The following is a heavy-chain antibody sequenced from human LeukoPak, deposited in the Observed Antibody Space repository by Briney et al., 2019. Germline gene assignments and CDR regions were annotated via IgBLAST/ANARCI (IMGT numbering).Heavy chain of an antibody. D-gene: IGHD3-10*01. CDR3: AREGYYYGSGSYYNVLDY. J-gene: IGHJ4*02. Sequence: GGSLRLSCAASGFSFSHYAMHWVRQAPGKGLEWVSSISSSSSYIYYADSVKGRFTISRDNAKNSLYLQMNSLRAEDTAVYYCAREGYYYGSGSYYNVLDYWGQGTLVTVSS. CDR2: ISSSSSYI. CDR1: GFSFSHYA. V-gene: IGHV3-21*01.